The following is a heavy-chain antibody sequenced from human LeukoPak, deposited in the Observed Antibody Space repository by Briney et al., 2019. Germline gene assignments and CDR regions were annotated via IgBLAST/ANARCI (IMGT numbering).Heavy chain of an antibody. J-gene: IGHJ3*02. CDR3: AKIYSSGWANSI. D-gene: IGHD6-19*01. CDR2: ISYDGSNK. CDR1: GFTFSSYG. V-gene: IGHV3-30*18. Sequence: GSLRLSCAASGFTFSSYGMHWVRQAPGKGLEWVAVISYDGSNKYYADSVKGRFTISRDNSKNTLYLQMNSLRAEDTAVYYCAKIYSSGWANSIWGQGTMVTVSS.